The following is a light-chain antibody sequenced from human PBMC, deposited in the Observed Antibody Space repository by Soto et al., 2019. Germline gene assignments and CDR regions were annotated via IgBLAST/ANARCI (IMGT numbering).Light chain of an antibody. V-gene: IGLV1-44*01. CDR2: SHN. Sequence: QSVLTQPPSASGTPGQRVTISCSGSSSNIGSNTANWYQQLAGTAPKLLIYSHNQRPSGVPDRFSGSKSGTSASLAISGLQSEDEADYYCAAWDDSLNGLVFGGGTQLTVL. J-gene: IGLJ2*01. CDR1: SSNIGSNT. CDR3: AAWDDSLNGLV.